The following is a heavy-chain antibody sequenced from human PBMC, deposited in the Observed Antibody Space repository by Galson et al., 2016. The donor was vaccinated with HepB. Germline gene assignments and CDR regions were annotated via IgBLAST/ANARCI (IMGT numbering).Heavy chain of an antibody. CDR1: GYTFTGYY. CDR3: ASAFWGNYSARNCFDP. J-gene: IGHJ5*02. V-gene: IGHV1-46*01. Sequence: SVKVSCKASGYTFTGYYMHWVRQAPGQGLEWMGIINPSGGSTSYAQKFQGRVTMTSDTSTSTVYMELSSLRSEDTAIYYCASAFWGNYSARNCFDPWGQGTLVTVSS. D-gene: IGHD1-7*01. CDR2: INPSGGST.